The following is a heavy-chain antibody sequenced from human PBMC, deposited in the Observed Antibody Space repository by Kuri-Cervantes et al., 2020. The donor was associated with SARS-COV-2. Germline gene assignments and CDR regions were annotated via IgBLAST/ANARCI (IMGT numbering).Heavy chain of an antibody. V-gene: IGHV3-7*03. J-gene: IGHJ3*01. D-gene: IGHD2-21*01. CDR2: IKQDGSEK. CDR3: AKIAHVVVIAGAFDL. CDR1: GFTFSSYW. Sequence: ETLSLTCAASGFTFSSYWMSWVRQAPGKGLEWVANIKQDGSEKYYVDSVKGRFTISRDNAKNSLYLQMNSLRAEDTAVYYCAKIAHVVVIAGAFDLWGQGTMVTVSS.